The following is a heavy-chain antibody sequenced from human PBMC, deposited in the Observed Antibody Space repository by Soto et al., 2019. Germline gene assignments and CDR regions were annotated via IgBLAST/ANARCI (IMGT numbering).Heavy chain of an antibody. CDR1: GYTFTSYG. V-gene: IGHV1-18*01. CDR3: ARDRGSSWWSYYYYGMDV. Sequence: QVQLVQSGAEVKKPGASVKVSCKASGYTFTSYGISWVRQAPGQGLEWMGWISAYNGNTNYAQKLQGRVTMTTDTSTSKAYMELRSLRSDDTAVYYCARDRGSSWWSYYYYGMDVWGQGTTVTVSS. D-gene: IGHD6-13*01. CDR2: ISAYNGNT. J-gene: IGHJ6*02.